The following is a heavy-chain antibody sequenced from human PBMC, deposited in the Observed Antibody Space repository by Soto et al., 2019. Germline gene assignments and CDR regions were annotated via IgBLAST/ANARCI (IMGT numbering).Heavy chain of an antibody. CDR2: IYADGRT. V-gene: IGHV3-53*02. CDR3: ARCGCWYGQCYFDC. Sequence: DVQLVETGGGLIQPGRSLRLSCAASGVIVSSSYMTWVRQAPGKGLEWVSVIYADGRTYYADSVKGRFTISRDNSKNTLYLQMNSLSAEDTAVYYCARCGCWYGQCYFDCWGQGTLVTVSS. J-gene: IGHJ4*02. D-gene: IGHD6-13*01. CDR1: GVIVSSSY.